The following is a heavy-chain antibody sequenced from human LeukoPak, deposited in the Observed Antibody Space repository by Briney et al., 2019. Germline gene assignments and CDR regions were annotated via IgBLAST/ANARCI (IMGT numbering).Heavy chain of an antibody. V-gene: IGHV1-18*01. CDR2: ISAYNGNT. CDR3: ARDHWVVVPAAPFDY. D-gene: IGHD2-2*01. CDR1: GYTFTSYG. J-gene: IGHJ4*02. Sequence: ASVKVSCKASGYTFTSYGISWVRQAPGQGLEWMGWISAYNGNTNYAQKLQGRVTMTTDTSTSTAYMELRSLRSDDTAVYYCARDHWVVVPAAPFDYWGQGTLVTVSS.